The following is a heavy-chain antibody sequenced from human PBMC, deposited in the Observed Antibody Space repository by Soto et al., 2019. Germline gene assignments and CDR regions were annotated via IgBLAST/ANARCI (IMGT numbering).Heavy chain of an antibody. CDR2: ITSNNI. Sequence: EVQLVESGGGLVKPGGSLRLSCETSGFTFSAYSMNWVRQAPGRGLEFVSSITSNNIYYADSVRGRFTISRDNAKNSLYLQMTSLREDDTAVYYCARPDRIFYDMDVWGKGTTVTVSS. V-gene: IGHV3-21*01. CDR1: GFTFSAYS. J-gene: IGHJ6*03. CDR3: ARPDRIFYDMDV.